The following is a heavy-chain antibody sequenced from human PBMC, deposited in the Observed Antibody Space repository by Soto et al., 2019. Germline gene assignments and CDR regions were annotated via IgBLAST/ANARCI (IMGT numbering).Heavy chain of an antibody. CDR2: MNPNSGNT. J-gene: IGHJ4*02. V-gene: IGHV1-8*01. Sequence: GASVKVSCKASGYTFTSYDINWVRQATGQGLEWMGWMNPNSGNTGYAQKFQGRVTMTRNTSISTAYMELSSLRSEDTAVYYCARGTRQIYGSGSPTYYFDYWGQGTLVTVSS. CDR3: ARGTRQIYGSGSPTYYFDY. CDR1: GYTFTSYD. D-gene: IGHD3-10*01.